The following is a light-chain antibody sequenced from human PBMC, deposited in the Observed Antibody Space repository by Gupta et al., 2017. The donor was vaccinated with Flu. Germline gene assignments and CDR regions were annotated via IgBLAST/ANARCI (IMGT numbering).Light chain of an antibody. Sequence: DIQMTQSPSSLSASVGDRVTITCQASQDISNYLNWYQQKPGKAPKLLIYDASNLETGVPSRFSGSGSGTDFTLTMRSLQPEDSATYYCQQYDNLAISFGQGTRPE. J-gene: IGKJ5*01. CDR3: QQYDNLAIS. V-gene: IGKV1-33*01. CDR1: QDISNY. CDR2: DAS.